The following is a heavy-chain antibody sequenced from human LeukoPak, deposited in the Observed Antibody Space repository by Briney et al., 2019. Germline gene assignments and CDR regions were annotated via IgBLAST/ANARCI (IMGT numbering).Heavy chain of an antibody. J-gene: IGHJ4*02. CDR2: IYYSGST. Sequence: SETLSLTCTVSGGSISSSSYYWGWIRQPPGKGLEWIGSIYYSGSTYYNPSLKSRVTISVDTSRNQFSLKLSSVTAADTAVYYCARDSPQFSMVRGVTFDYWGQRTLVTVSS. CDR1: GGSISSSSYY. V-gene: IGHV4-39*07. CDR3: ARDSPQFSMVRGVTFDY. D-gene: IGHD3-10*01.